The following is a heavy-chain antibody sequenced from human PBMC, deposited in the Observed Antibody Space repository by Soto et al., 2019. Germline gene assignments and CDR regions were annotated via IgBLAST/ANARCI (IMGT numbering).Heavy chain of an antibody. CDR2: IKQDGSEK. V-gene: IGHV3-7*04. Sequence: EVQLVGSGGGLVQPGGSLRLSCVASGFTFRTYWMTWVRQAPGKGLEWVANIKQDGSEKYDVDSVRGRFAISRDNAKDSLYLQMNSLRVEDTAVYYCARDGLYCTYANCRGDAYDVWDQGTMVTVSS. CDR1: GFTFRTYW. CDR3: ARDGLYCTYANCRGDAYDV. J-gene: IGHJ3*01. D-gene: IGHD2-8*01.